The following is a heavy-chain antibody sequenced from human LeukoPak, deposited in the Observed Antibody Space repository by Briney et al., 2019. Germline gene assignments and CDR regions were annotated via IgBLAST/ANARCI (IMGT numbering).Heavy chain of an antibody. Sequence: SETLSLTCTVSGGSISSGGYYWSWIRQHPGKGLEWIGYIYYSGSTYYNPSLKSRVTISVDRSKNQFSLRLTSVTAADTAVYYCASLKFNYGFKTPFHYWGQGTLVTVSS. D-gene: IGHD3-10*01. CDR1: GGSISSGGYY. CDR3: ASLKFNYGFKTPFHY. CDR2: IYYSGST. V-gene: IGHV4-31*03. J-gene: IGHJ4*02.